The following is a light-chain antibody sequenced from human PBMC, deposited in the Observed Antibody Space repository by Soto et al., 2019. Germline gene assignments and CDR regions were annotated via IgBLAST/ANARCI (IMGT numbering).Light chain of an antibody. CDR2: DNN. CDR1: GSNIGHNY. V-gene: IGLV1-51*01. J-gene: IGLJ2*01. CDR3: GAWDSSLSAGV. Sequence: QSVLTQPPSVSAAPGQKVTISCSGSGSNIGHNYVSWYRHLPGTAPKLLIYDNNQRPSGIPDRFSGSKSGTSATLGITGLQTGDEAHYYCGAWDSSLSAGVFGGGTKVTVL.